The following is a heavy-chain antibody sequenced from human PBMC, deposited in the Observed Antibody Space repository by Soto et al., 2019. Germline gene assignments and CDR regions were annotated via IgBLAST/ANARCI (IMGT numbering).Heavy chain of an antibody. CDR2: IKSKTDGGTT. Sequence: GGSLRLSCAASGFTFSNAWMSWVRQAPGKGLEWVGRIKSKTDGGTTDYAAPVKGRFTISRDDSKNTLYLQMNSLKTEDTAVYYCTSRRVLRFLEWLWLDYWGQGTLVTVSS. D-gene: IGHD3-3*01. V-gene: IGHV3-15*01. CDR3: TSRRVLRFLEWLWLDY. J-gene: IGHJ4*02. CDR1: GFTFSNAW.